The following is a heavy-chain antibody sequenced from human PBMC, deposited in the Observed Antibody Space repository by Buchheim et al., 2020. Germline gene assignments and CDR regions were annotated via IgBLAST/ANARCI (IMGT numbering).Heavy chain of an antibody. Sequence: EVQLVESGGGLVQPGGSLRLSCAASGFTVSSNYMSWVRQAPGKGLEWVSVIYSGGSTYYADSVKGRFTISRDNSKNTLYLQMNSLRAEDTAVYYCARDRSGYPSADYYYYGMDVWGQGTT. J-gene: IGHJ6*02. CDR3: ARDRSGYPSADYYYYGMDV. CDR2: IYSGGST. V-gene: IGHV3-66*01. CDR1: GFTVSSNY. D-gene: IGHD5-18*01.